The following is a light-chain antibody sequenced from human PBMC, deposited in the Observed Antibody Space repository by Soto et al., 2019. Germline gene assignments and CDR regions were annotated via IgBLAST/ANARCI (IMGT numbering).Light chain of an antibody. V-gene: IGLV2-14*01. J-gene: IGLJ1*01. CDR2: EVS. Sequence: QSVLTQPASVSGSPGQSITISCTGTSSDVGGYNYVSWYQQHPGKAPKLMIYEVSNRPSGVSNRFSGSKSGNTASLTISGLQAEDEADYYCCSYTSSSTGYVFGTGTKLTVL. CDR1: SSDVGGYNY. CDR3: CSYTSSSTGYV.